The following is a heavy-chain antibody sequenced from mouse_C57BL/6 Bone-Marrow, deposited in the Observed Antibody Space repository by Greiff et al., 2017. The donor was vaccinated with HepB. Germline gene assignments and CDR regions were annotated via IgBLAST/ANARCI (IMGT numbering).Heavy chain of an antibody. Sequence: VQLQQSGPGLVQPSQSLSITCTVSGFSLTSYGVHWVRQSPGKGLAWLGVIWSGGSTDYTAAFISRLSISKDNSKSQVFFKMNSLQADDTAIYYCARRSVITTVVAPYYYAMDYGGQGTSVTVSS. CDR3: ARRSVITTVVAPYYYAMDY. CDR2: IWSGGST. V-gene: IGHV2-2*01. J-gene: IGHJ4*01. D-gene: IGHD1-1*01. CDR1: GFSLTSYG.